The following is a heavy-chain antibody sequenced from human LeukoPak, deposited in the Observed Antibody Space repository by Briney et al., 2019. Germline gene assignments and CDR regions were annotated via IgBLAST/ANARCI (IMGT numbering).Heavy chain of an antibody. V-gene: IGHV1-69*06. J-gene: IGHJ5*02. CDR2: IIPIFGTA. CDR1: GGTFSSYA. CDR3: ARDPEYYGLGSS. D-gene: IGHD3-10*01. Sequence: SVKVSCKASGGTFSSYAISWVRQAPGQGLEWMGGIIPIFGTANYAQKFQGRVTITADKSTSTAYMELSSLRSEDTAVYYCARDPEYYGLGSSWGQGTLVTVSS.